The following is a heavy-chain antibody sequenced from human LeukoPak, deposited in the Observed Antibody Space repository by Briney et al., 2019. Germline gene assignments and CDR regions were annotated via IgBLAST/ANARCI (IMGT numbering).Heavy chain of an antibody. D-gene: IGHD6-13*01. CDR1: GFTFDDYA. V-gene: IGHV3-43*02. J-gene: IGHJ6*02. CDR2: ISGDGGST. Sequence: GGSLRLSCAASGFTFDDYAMHWVRQAPGKGLEWVSLISGDGGSTYYADSAKGRFTISRDNSKNSLYLQMNSLRTEDTALYYCAKGSIAAGLDYYGMDVWGQGTTVTVSS. CDR3: AKGSIAAGLDYYGMDV.